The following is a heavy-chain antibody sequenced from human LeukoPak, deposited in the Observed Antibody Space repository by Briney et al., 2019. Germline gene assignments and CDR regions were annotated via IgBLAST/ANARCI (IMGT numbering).Heavy chain of an antibody. V-gene: IGHV3-21*01. J-gene: IGHJ4*02. CDR3: ARDALEGDGYNSY. CDR1: GFTFSSYS. D-gene: IGHD5-24*01. Sequence: GGSLRLSCAASGFTFSSYSMNWVRQAPGMGLEWVSSISSSSSYIYHAVSVKGRFTISRDNAKNSLYLQMNSLRAEDTAVYYCARDALEGDGYNSYWGQGTLVTVSS. CDR2: ISSSSSYI.